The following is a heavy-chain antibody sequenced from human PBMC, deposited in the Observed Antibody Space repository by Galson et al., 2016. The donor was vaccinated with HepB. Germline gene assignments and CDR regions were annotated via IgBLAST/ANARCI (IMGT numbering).Heavy chain of an antibody. Sequence: SVKVSCKASGGSFSSYAITWVRQAPGQGLEWMGGIIPLFGTTDYAQKFQGRITITADGSTSTAFMVLANLRSEDTAVYYCARRRLEAATPYFDYWGQGTLVTVSS. D-gene: IGHD2-15*01. CDR1: GGSFSSYA. J-gene: IGHJ4*02. CDR3: ARRRLEAATPYFDY. V-gene: IGHV1-69*13. CDR2: IIPLFGTT.